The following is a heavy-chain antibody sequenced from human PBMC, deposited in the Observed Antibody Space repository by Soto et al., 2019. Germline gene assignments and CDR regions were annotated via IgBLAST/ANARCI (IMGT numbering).Heavy chain of an antibody. CDR1: GDSVSSNSAA. CDR3: ARILIRTTHQLYYCYKDV. D-gene: IGHD4-17*01. CDR2: TYCRSKWYN. V-gene: IGHV6-1*01. J-gene: IGHJ6*03. Sequence: PSQTLSLTCAISGDSVSSNSAAWNWIRQSPSRGLEWLGRTYCRSKWYNDYAVSVTSRITINPATSKNQFSLQLNSVTTEDTAVNYFARILIRTTHQLYYCYKDVLGKGTPVTVYS.